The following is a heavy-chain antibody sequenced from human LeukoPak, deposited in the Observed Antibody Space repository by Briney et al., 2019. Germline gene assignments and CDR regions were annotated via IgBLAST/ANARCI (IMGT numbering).Heavy chain of an antibody. CDR1: GGSISSYY. J-gene: IGHJ4*02. CDR3: ARAGGSYSLDFDY. CDR2: IYYSGST. V-gene: IGHV4-59*01. D-gene: IGHD1-26*01. Sequence: PSETLSLTCTVPGGSISSYYWSWIRQPPGKGLEWIGYIYYSGSTDYNPSLKSRVTISVDTSKNQFSLKLSSVTAADTAVYYCARAGGSYSLDFDYWGQGTLVTVSS.